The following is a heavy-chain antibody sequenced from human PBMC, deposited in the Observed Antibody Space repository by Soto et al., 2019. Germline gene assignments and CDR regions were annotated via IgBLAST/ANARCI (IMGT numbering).Heavy chain of an antibody. CDR3: ARDRYSSGPSYYYGMDV. Sequence: GASVKVSCKASGYTFTSYYMHWVRQAPGQGLEWMVIFIPSGGSTSYAQKFQGRVTMTRDTSTSTVYMELSSLRSEDTAVYYCARDRYSSGPSYYYGMDVWGQGTTVTVSS. V-gene: IGHV1-46*01. CDR2: FIPSGGST. J-gene: IGHJ6*02. CDR1: GYTFTSYY. D-gene: IGHD6-19*01.